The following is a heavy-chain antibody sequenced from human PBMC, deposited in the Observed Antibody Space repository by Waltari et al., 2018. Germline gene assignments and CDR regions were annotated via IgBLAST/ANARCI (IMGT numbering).Heavy chain of an antibody. V-gene: IGHV1-2*02. D-gene: IGHD4-17*01. CDR2: INPNSGGT. J-gene: IGHJ5*02. CDR1: GDTLTAYY. CDR3: ARGGPEYGDFRNWFDP. Sequence: QVQLVQSGAEVKKPGASVKVYCKASGDTLTAYYMHRVRQASGQGLEWMGGINPNSGGTNYAQKFQGRVTMTRDTSISTAYMELSRLRSDDTAVYYCARGGPEYGDFRNWFDPWGQGTLVTVSS.